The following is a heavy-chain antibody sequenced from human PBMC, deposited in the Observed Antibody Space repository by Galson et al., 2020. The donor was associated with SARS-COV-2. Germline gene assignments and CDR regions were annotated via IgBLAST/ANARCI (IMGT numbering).Heavy chain of an antibody. CDR1: GFTFSHYA. CDR3: ARDSNGRNSFDY. Sequence: GGSLRLSCSASGFTFSHYAIHWVRQTPGKGLEWAAIISYDGCQIFYSDSVKGRFTISRDNSKNTLYLQMDSLRPDDTAVYYCARDSNGRNSFDYWGQGTLVIVSS. J-gene: IGHJ4*02. CDR2: ISYDGCQI. V-gene: IGHV3-30*03. D-gene: IGHD1-1*01.